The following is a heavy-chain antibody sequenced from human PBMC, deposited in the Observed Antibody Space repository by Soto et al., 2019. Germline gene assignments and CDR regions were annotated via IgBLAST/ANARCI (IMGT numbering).Heavy chain of an antibody. CDR3: ARDGYYYGSGSYFDY. CDR1: GFTFSSYG. Sequence: QMQLVESGGGVVQPGRSLRLSCAASGFTFSSYGMHWVRQAPGKGLEWVAVIWYDGSNKYYADSVKGRFTISRDNSKNTLYLQMNSLRAEDTAVYYCARDGYYYGSGSYFDYWGQGTLVTVSS. D-gene: IGHD3-10*01. J-gene: IGHJ4*02. V-gene: IGHV3-33*01. CDR2: IWYDGSNK.